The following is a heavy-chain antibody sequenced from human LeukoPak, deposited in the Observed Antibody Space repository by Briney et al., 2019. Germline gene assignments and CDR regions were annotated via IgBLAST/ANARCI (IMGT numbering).Heavy chain of an antibody. CDR2: IYHSGST. Sequence: SETLSLTCAASGYSISSDYYWGWIRQPPGKGLERIGSIYHSGSTYHNPSLKSRVTISVDTSKNQFSLKLSPVTAADTAVYFCARDRIGAHGPGYFQYWGQGTLVTVSS. CDR1: GYSISSDYY. V-gene: IGHV4-38-2*02. CDR3: ARDRIGAHGPGYFQY. D-gene: IGHD3-10*01. J-gene: IGHJ1*01.